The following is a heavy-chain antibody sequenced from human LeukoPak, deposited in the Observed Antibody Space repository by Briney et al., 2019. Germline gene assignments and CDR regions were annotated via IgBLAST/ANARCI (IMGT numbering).Heavy chain of an antibody. D-gene: IGHD6-19*01. Sequence: GGSLRLSCAASGFTFSSYEMNWVRQAPGKGLEWVSYILNSGTTTYYADSVKGRFTSSRDNARNSLYLQMNSLRAEDTAIYYCARMAVAGQYNDYWGQGTLVTVSS. J-gene: IGHJ4*02. CDR3: ARMAVAGQYNDY. CDR2: ILNSGTTT. CDR1: GFTFSSYE. V-gene: IGHV3-48*03.